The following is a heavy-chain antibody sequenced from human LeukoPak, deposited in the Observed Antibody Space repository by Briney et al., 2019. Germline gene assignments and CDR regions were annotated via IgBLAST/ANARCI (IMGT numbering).Heavy chain of an antibody. Sequence: PGGSLRLSCVASGFTLSSYSMNWVRQAPGKGLEWVAFISSGSSYKYYADSVNGRSTISRDNAKNSLSLQMDSLRAEDTAVYYCARDARQMTSMTNFDYWGQGTLVTVSS. CDR1: GFTLSSYS. J-gene: IGHJ4*02. CDR2: ISSGSSYK. CDR3: ARDARQMTSMTNFDY. D-gene: IGHD4-11*01. V-gene: IGHV3-21*06.